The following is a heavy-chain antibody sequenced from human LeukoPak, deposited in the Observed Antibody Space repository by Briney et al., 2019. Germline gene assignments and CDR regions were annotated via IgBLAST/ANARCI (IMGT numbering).Heavy chain of an antibody. CDR2: ISLSSTAI. D-gene: IGHD3-10*01. V-gene: IGHV3-48*01. Sequence: GGTLRLSCATSGFIFSTYNMNWVRQAPAKGLEWVSYISLSSTAIYYADSVKGRFTVSRDNAKNSVYLQMNSLRADDTAVYYCAREGSTMVRGVTLDIWGQGTMVTVSS. J-gene: IGHJ3*02. CDR1: GFIFSTYN. CDR3: AREGSTMVRGVTLDI.